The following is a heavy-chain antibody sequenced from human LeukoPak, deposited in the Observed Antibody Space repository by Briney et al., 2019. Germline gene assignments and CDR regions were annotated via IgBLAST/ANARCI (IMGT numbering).Heavy chain of an antibody. D-gene: IGHD4-23*01. CDR2: IYYSGST. CDR1: GGSISSYY. CDR3: ARGEGNLVDY. V-gene: IGHV4-59*01. J-gene: IGHJ4*02. Sequence: PSETLSLTCTVSGGSISSYYWSWIRQPPGKGLEWIGYIYYSGSTNYNPSLKSRVTISVDTSKNQFSLKLSSVTAADTAVYYCARGEGNLVDYWGQGTLVTVSS.